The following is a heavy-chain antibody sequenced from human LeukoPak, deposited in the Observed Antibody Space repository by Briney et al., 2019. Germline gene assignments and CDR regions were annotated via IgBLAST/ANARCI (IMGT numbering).Heavy chain of an antibody. V-gene: IGHV3-48*01. Sequence: PGGSLRLSCAASRFTFSNYGVNWVRQAPGKELEWVSYIKSRSSTIYYADSVRGRFTISRDNAKNSLYLQMNSLKAEDTAIYYCAREVGTPQAFDIWGQXTXVTVSS. CDR2: IKSRSSTI. D-gene: IGHD1-26*01. J-gene: IGHJ3*02. CDR3: AREVGTPQAFDI. CDR1: RFTFSNYG.